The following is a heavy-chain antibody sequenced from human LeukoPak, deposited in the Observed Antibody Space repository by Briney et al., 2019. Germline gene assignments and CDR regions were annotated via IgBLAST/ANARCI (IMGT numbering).Heavy chain of an antibody. CDR3: ANAVSTVTTSG. V-gene: IGHV3-23*01. Sequence: GGSLRLSCAASGFTFSRYAMSGVRQAPGKGLEWVSAISGSGGSTYYADSVKGRFTISRDNSKNTLYLQMNSLRAEHTAVYYCANAVSTVTTSGWGQGTLVTVSS. CDR1: GFTFSRYA. CDR2: ISGSGGST. J-gene: IGHJ4*02. D-gene: IGHD4-11*01.